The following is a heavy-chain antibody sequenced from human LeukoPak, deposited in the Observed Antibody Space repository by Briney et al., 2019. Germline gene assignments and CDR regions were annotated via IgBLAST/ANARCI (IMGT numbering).Heavy chain of an antibody. CDR3: ARVAARYVGMDV. CDR2: IYYSGST. Sequence: SETLSLTCTVSAGSINNYYWSWIRQPPGKGLEWIGYIYYSGSTNYNLSLKSRVTISVDTSKKQVSLNPSSVTAADTAVYYCARVAARYVGMDVWGQGTTVTVSS. V-gene: IGHV4-59*01. D-gene: IGHD6-13*01. J-gene: IGHJ6*02. CDR1: AGSINNYY.